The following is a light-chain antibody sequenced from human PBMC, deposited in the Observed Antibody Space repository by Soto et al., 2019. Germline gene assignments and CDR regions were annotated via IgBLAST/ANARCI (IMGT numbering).Light chain of an antibody. V-gene: IGLV1-44*01. CDR1: SSNIGRNT. CDR3: AAWDDSLNGWV. CDR2: SNN. J-gene: IGLJ3*02. Sequence: QSVLTQPPSASGTPGQRVTISCSGSSSNIGRNTVNWYQQLPGTAPKLLIYSNNQRPSGVPDRFSGSKSGTTASLAISGLQSQDEADYYCAAWDDSLNGWVFGGRPKLTVL.